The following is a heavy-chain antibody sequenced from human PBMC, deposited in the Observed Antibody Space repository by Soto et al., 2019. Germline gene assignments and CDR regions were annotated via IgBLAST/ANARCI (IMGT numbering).Heavy chain of an antibody. CDR3: ARAPPRGIAAPGTWGSGMDV. J-gene: IGHJ6*02. V-gene: IGHV3-30-3*01. Sequence: GGSLRLSCTASGFSFSSYSLHWVRQTPGKGLEWVAVISYDGSNKYYADSVKGRFTVSRDSPKNTLFLQMNSLKPEDTAVYYCARAPPRGIAAPGTWGSGMDVWGQGTTVTVSS. CDR1: GFSFSSYS. CDR2: ISYDGSNK. D-gene: IGHD6-13*01.